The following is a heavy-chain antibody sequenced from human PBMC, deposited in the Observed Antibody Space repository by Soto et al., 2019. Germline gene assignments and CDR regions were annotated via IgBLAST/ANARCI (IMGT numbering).Heavy chain of an antibody. J-gene: IGHJ3*01. CDR2: ISYDGRNK. Sequence: QIQLVQSGGGGVQPGRSLRLSCAASGFTLSSYGMHWDRQAPGKGLEWVAAISYDGRNKWHMDCLEGRFTVSRVNSESTVVLQVDSLRLEDTAMYFCAKDRAHLAVAASAGGGGAFDAWGQGTMVTVSS. CDR3: AKDRAHLAVAASAGGGGAFDA. V-gene: IGHV3-30*05. CDR1: GFTLSSYG. D-gene: IGHD6-19*01.